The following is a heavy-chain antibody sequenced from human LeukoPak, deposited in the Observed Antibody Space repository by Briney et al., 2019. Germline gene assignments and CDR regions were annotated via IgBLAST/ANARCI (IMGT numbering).Heavy chain of an antibody. V-gene: IGHV4-4*07. D-gene: IGHD5-18*01. J-gene: IGHJ4*02. CDR2: IYTSGST. Sequence: SETLSLTCTVSGGSISSYYWSWIRQPAGKGLEWIGRIYTSGSTNYNPSLKSRVTISVDTSKNQFSLKLSSVTAADTAVYYCARQAAYTAMAELSYYFDYWGQGTLVTVSS. CDR1: GGSISSYY. CDR3: ARQAAYTAMAELSYYFDY.